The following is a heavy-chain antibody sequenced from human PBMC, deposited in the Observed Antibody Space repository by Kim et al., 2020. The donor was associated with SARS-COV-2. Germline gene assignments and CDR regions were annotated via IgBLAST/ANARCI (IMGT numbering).Heavy chain of an antibody. Sequence: GGSLRLSCAASGFTFSSYSMNWVRQAPGKGLEWVSSISSSGSYKYYTDSVKGRFTISRDNADNSLYLQMSSLRAEDTAVYYCARQSGAYTYGYGSSFDYWGQGTLVTVSS. D-gene: IGHD5-18*01. CDR2: ISSSGSYK. J-gene: IGHJ4*02. CDR1: GFTFSSYS. V-gene: IGHV3-21*01. CDR3: ARQSGAYTYGYGSSFDY.